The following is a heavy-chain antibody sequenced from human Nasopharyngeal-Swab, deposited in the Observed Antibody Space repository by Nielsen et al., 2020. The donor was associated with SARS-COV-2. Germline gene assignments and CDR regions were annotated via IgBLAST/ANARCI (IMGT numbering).Heavy chain of an antibody. D-gene: IGHD7-27*01. CDR3: TRDLGRWQLFDP. V-gene: IGHV3-21*01. J-gene: IGHJ5*02. Sequence: GGSLRLSCAASGFTFSTYSMNWVRQAPGKGLEWVSSISSSSSYIYYADSVKGRFTISRDNAKNSLYLQMNSLRAKDTAVLYCTRDLGRWQLFDPWGQGTLVTVSS. CDR2: ISSSSSYI. CDR1: GFTFSTYS.